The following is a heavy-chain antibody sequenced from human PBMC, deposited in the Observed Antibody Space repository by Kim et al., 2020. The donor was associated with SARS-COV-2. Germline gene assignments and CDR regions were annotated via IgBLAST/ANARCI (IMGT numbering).Heavy chain of an antibody. CDR1: GFTFSNYA. Sequence: GGSLRLSCAASGFTFSNYAMSWVRQAPGKGLEWVSAISGSGGSTSYDDSVQGRFTISRANSKNTQSLQMNSLRAEDTAVYYCANVLDSRIVVVVAATYWYFVPCGRGTLVTVSS. J-gene: IGHJ2*01. V-gene: IGHV3-23*01. D-gene: IGHD2-15*01. CDR3: ANVLDSRIVVVVAATYWYFVP. CDR2: ISGSGGST.